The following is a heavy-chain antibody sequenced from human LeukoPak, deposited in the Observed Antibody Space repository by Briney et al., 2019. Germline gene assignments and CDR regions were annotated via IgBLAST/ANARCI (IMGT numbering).Heavy chain of an antibody. Sequence: PGGPLRLSCEASGFTFSSYAMSWVRQAPGKGLEWVSGISDSGANSFYADSVKGRFTISRDNSKNTLYLQMNSLRAEDTAVYYCARDSEIAAAGLLDYWGQGTLVTVSS. D-gene: IGHD6-13*01. CDR1: GFTFSSYA. J-gene: IGHJ4*02. V-gene: IGHV3-23*01. CDR3: ARDSEIAAAGLLDY. CDR2: ISDSGANS.